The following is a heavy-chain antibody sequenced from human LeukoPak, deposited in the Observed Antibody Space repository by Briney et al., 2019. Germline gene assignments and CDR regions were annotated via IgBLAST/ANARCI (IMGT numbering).Heavy chain of an antibody. V-gene: IGHV3-48*03. J-gene: IGHJ3*02. CDR2: ISSSGSII. CDR3: ARGATRRSSGAFDI. Sequence: GGSLRLSCAASAFTFSSYALNSGRQAPGKGLEWISYISSSGSIINYADSVKGRFTISRDNAKNSLYLQMNSLRAEDTAVYYCARGATRRSSGAFDIWGQGTMVTVSS. CDR1: AFTFSSYA. D-gene: IGHD6-6*01.